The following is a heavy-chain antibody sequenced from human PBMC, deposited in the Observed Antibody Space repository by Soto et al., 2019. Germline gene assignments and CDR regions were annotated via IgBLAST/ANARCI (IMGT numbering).Heavy chain of an antibody. D-gene: IGHD4-17*01. V-gene: IGHV4-4*07. CDR3: AREGRTVRYYYSGMDV. CDR2: IYTSGST. Sequence: ASETLSLTCTVSGGSISSYYWSWIRQPAGKGLEWIGRIYTSGSTNYNPSLKSRVTMSVDTSKNQFSLKLSSVTAADTAVYYCAREGRTVRYYYSGMDVWAQGTTVP. J-gene: IGHJ6*02. CDR1: GGSISSYY.